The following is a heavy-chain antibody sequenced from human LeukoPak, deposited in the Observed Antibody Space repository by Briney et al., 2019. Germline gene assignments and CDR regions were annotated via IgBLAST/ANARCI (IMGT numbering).Heavy chain of an antibody. CDR1: GYTFTSYD. J-gene: IGHJ3*02. Sequence: ASVKVSCKASGYTFTSYDINWVRQATGQGLGWMGWMNPNSGNTGYAQKFQGRVTITRNTSISTAYMELSSLRSEDTAVYYCARGPPSDAFDIWGQGTMVTVSS. CDR2: MNPNSGNT. CDR3: ARGPPSDAFDI. V-gene: IGHV1-8*03.